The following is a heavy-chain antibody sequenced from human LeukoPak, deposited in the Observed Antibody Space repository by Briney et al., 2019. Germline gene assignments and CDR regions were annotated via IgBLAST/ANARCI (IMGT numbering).Heavy chain of an antibody. CDR2: LKNGATT. D-gene: IGHD1-26*01. CDR1: GFSFSSHA. V-gene: IGHV3-23*01. J-gene: IGHJ4*02. Sequence: PGGSLRLSCAASGFSFSSHAMSWVRRAPGKGLEWVSGLKNGATTYYAGSVKGRFTISRDNSRNTMYLQMNSLRVEDTAVYYCVKDYQVGSSPAFGDYWGQGTLVTVSS. CDR3: VKDYQVGSSPAFGDY.